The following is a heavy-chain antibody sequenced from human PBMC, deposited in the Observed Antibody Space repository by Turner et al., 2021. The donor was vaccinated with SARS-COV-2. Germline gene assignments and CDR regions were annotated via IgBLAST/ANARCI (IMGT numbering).Heavy chain of an antibody. V-gene: IGHV1-2*02. D-gene: IGHD5-12*01. CDR3: ARSVSWLQSLTVDY. J-gene: IGHJ4*02. Sequence: QVQLGQSGAEVKKPGASVKVSCKASGYTFAGYYIHWVRQATGQGLKWMGWINPNSGGTNYAQRFQGRVTMTGDTSISTAYMELSTLRSDDTAVYYCARSVSWLQSLTVDYWGQGTLVTVSS. CDR2: INPNSGGT. CDR1: GYTFAGYY.